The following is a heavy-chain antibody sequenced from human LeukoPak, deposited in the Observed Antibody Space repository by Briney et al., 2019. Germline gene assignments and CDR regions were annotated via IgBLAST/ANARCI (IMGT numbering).Heavy chain of an antibody. V-gene: IGHV3-66*02. CDR3: ARTGYLKPIDS. Sequence: GGSLRLSCTASGFTVSSNYMAWVRQAPGKGLEWVSIIYSSGTTCYADSVKGRFTISRDNSKNTLYLQMNSLRTEDTAVYYCARTGYLKPIDSWGQGTLVTVSS. D-gene: IGHD3-9*01. CDR1: GFTVSSNY. CDR2: IYSSGTT. J-gene: IGHJ4*02.